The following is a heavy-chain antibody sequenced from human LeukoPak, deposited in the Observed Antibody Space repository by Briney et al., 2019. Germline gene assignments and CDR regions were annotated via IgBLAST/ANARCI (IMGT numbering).Heavy chain of an antibody. CDR2: IYYSGST. J-gene: IGHJ4*02. V-gene: IGHV4-39*01. D-gene: IGHD6-13*01. CDR1: GGSISSSSYY. CDR3: ARAQGIAAAGPFDY. Sequence: SETLSLTCTVSGGSISSSSYYWGWIRQPPGKGLEWIGSIYYSGSTYYNPSLKSRVTISVDTSKNQFSLKLSSVTAADTAVYYCARAQGIAAAGPFDYWGQGTLVTVSS.